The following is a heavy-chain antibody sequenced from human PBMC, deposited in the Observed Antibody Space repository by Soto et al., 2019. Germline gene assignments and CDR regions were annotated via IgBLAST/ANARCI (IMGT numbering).Heavy chain of an antibody. CDR2: INHSGST. D-gene: IGHD3-10*01. Sequence: QVQLQQWGAGLLKPSETLSLTCAVYGGSFSGYYWSWIRQPPGKGLEWIGEINHSGSTNYNPSLKCRVTISVDPSKNQFSLKLSSVTAADTAVYYCARSRNYYGSGSYYTGNFEYWGQGTLVTVSS. CDR1: GGSFSGYY. CDR3: ARSRNYYGSGSYYTGNFEY. J-gene: IGHJ4*02. V-gene: IGHV4-34*01.